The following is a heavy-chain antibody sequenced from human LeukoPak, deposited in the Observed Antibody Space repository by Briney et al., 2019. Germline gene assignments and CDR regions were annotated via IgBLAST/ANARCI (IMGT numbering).Heavy chain of an antibody. V-gene: IGHV4-34*01. Sequence: SETLSLTCAVYGGSFSGYYWSWIRQPPGKGLEWIGEINHSRNTNYNPSLKSRVTISVDTSKNQFSLKLTSMTAADTAVYYCARVPSTLRRHEKQWLVINYYYYYMDVWGKGTTVNVSS. CDR2: INHSRNT. J-gene: IGHJ6*03. CDR1: GGSFSGYY. D-gene: IGHD6-19*01. CDR3: ARVPSTLRRHEKQWLVINYYYYYMDV.